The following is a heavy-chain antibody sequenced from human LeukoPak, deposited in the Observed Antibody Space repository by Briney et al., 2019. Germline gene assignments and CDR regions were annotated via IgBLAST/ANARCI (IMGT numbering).Heavy chain of an antibody. CDR1: GGSISSGGYS. V-gene: IGHV4-30-2*01. J-gene: IGHJ6*04. CDR2: IYHSGST. CDR3: ARAAGSLYYYYGMDV. Sequence: SETLSLTCAVSGGSISSGGYSWSWIRQPPGKGLEWIGYIYHSGSTYFNPSLKSRVTISVDRSKNQFSLKLSSVTAADTAVYYCARAAGSLYYYYGMDVWGKGTTVTVSS.